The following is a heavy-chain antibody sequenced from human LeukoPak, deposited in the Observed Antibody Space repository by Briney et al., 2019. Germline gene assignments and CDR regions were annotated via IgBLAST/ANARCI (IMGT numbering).Heavy chain of an antibody. CDR2: IYSSGST. D-gene: IGHD3-10*01. V-gene: IGHV4-4*07. CDR3: ARDLIVPDAMTGSGSYSTDY. Sequence: SETLSLTCTVSGGSISSSYWSWIRQPAGKGLEWIGRIYSSGSTNYNPSLKSRVNMSVDTSKNQFSLKLSSVTAADTAVYYCARDLIVPDAMTGSGSYSTDYWGQGTLATVSS. J-gene: IGHJ4*02. CDR1: GGSISSSY.